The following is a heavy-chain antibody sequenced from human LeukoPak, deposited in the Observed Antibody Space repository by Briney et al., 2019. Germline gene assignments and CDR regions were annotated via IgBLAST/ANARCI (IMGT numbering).Heavy chain of an antibody. CDR1: GFTFTTFA. CDR2: IVVDGGNT. V-gene: IGHV1-58*01. CDR3: SAGATTYCGEDCYPSFFFYHGIDV. J-gene: IGHJ6*02. D-gene: IGHD2-21*02. Sequence: GASVTVSFKASGFTFTTFAVQWVRQARGQRLEWIGWIVVDGGNTHYAQKFQERVDIITDRSTNTVFMELRSLRSDDTAVYYCSAGATTYCGEDCYPSFFFYHGIDVWGQGTTVTVSS.